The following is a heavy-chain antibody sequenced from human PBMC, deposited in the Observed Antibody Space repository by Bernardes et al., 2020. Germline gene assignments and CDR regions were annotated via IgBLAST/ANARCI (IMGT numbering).Heavy chain of an antibody. J-gene: IGHJ4*01. D-gene: IGHD2-2*01. CDR2: IYYIGDT. V-gene: IGHV4-31*02. CDR1: GVTISSGANY. CDR3: ARVDMPIRLLRAFDS. Sequence: SESLTLTCSAFGVTISSGANYWVWLPQRHGKGLEWNVHIYYIGDTDYNPSLESRVIISVDISSNQFPLKLTSLSAANTAGYYCARVDMPIRLLRAFDSWGRGTLVTVSS.